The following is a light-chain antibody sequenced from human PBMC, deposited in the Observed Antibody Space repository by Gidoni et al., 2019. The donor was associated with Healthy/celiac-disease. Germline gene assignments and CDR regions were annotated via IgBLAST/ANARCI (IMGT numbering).Light chain of an antibody. V-gene: IGKV1-39*01. CDR2: VAS. CDR3: QQSYSTPPT. J-gene: IGKJ1*01. CDR1: QNISNY. Sequence: DIQMTQSPSSLSESVGDRVTITCRASQNISNYLNWYQHKPGKAPKLLFYVASSLQSGVPSRFSGSGSGTDFTLTISSLQPEDFATYYCQQSYSTPPTFXQXTKVEIK.